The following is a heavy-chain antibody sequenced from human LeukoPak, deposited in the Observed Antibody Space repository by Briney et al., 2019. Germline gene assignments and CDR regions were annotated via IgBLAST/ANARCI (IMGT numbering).Heavy chain of an antibody. V-gene: IGHV4-38-2*01. CDR2: IYYSWGM. Sequence: SETLSLTCAVSGSSLTSDYFWGWIRQPPGKGLEWIATIYYSWGMYFNPSLKSRVTVSLDASKNQFSLKMTSLTAADTAIYYCARNVTAGFFDYWGQGIMVTVSS. CDR1: GSSLTSDYF. D-gene: IGHD1-1*01. CDR3: ARNVTAGFFDY. J-gene: IGHJ4*02.